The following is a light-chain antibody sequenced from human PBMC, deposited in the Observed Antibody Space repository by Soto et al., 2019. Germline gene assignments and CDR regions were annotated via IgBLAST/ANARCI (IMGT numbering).Light chain of an antibody. CDR2: AAS. CDR1: QGISIW. V-gene: IGKV1D-12*01. CDR3: QQANSFPYT. J-gene: IGKJ2*01. Sequence: DIQMTQSPSSVSASVGDRVTITCRASQGISIWLAWYQQKPGNAPKLLIYAASSLQSGVPSRVSSSGSGTDFTLTISSLQPEDFATYYCQQANSFPYTFGQGTKLEIK.